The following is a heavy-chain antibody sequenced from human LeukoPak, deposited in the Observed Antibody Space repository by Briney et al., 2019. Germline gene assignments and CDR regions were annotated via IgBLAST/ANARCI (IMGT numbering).Heavy chain of an antibody. Sequence: GGSLRLSCAASGFTFSDYYMSWIRQAPGKGLKWVSYISSSSSYTNYADSVKGRFTISRDNAKNSLYLQMNSLRAEDTAVYYCARAVIVGATRGHFDYWGQGTLVTVSS. J-gene: IGHJ4*02. CDR3: ARAVIVGATRGHFDY. V-gene: IGHV3-11*05. CDR1: GFTFSDYY. D-gene: IGHD1-26*01. CDR2: ISSSSSYT.